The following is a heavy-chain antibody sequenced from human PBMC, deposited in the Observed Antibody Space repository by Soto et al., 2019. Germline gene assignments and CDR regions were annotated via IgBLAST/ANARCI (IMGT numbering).Heavy chain of an antibody. J-gene: IGHJ4*02. CDR1: GLSFSNAW. V-gene: IGHV3-15*07. CDR3: ISDLQNVQSKWFFGY. Sequence: PGGSLRLSCAASGLSFSNAWMNWVRQAPGKGLEWVGRVKSKRDGGGTTDLAAPMKGRFTISRDDSQNTMYVQMNSLKTEDTGMYFCISDLQNVQSKWFFGYWGQGIQVNVSS. D-gene: IGHD3-22*01. CDR2: VKSKRDGGGTT.